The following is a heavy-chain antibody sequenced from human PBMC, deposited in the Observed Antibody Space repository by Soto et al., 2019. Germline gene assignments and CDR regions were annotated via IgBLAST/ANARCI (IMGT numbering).Heavy chain of an antibody. CDR3: ARDPARGGGSYLGYFDY. CDR2: IYYRGST. V-gene: IGHV4-30-4*01. Sequence: PSETLPLTCTVSGGSIRSGDNYWSWIRQTPGKGLEWIGYIYYRGSTYYNQSLKSRVTISVDTSMNQFSLTLTSVTAADTAVYYCARDPARGGGSYLGYFDYWGQGTPVTVSS. CDR1: GGSIRSGDNY. D-gene: IGHD1-26*01. J-gene: IGHJ4*02.